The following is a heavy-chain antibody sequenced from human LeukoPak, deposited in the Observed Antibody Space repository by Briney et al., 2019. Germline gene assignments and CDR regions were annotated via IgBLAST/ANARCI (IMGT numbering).Heavy chain of an antibody. CDR2: ISGTNPNT. CDR3: AEDLAARRYFDY. D-gene: IGHD6-6*01. V-gene: IGHV3-23*01. Sequence: GGSLRLSCAASGFTFSSFAMNWVRQAPGKGLEWVSAISGTNPNTYYADSVKGRFTIPRDNSKNTLYLQMNSLRAEDTAVYYCAEDLAARRYFDYWGQGTLVTVSS. CDR1: GFTFSSFA. J-gene: IGHJ4*02.